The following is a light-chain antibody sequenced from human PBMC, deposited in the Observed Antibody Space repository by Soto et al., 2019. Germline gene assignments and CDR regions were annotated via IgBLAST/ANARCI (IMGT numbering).Light chain of an antibody. CDR1: SSDIGAYNF. J-gene: IGLJ2*01. Sequence: QSALTQPASVSGSPGQSITISCTGTSSDIGAYNFVSWYQQHPGKAPMLMLYDVNIRPSGVSNGFSGSKSGNTASLTISGLQAEDEADYYCTSWTTSTTMIFGGGTKLTVL. CDR2: DVN. CDR3: TSWTTSTTMI. V-gene: IGLV2-14*03.